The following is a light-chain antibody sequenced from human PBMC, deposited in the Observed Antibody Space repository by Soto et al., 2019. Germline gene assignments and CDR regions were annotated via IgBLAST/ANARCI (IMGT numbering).Light chain of an antibody. Sequence: EIVMTQSPGTMSLSXGERATLTXXASQSLRSDLAWYQQKPGQPPRLLIYGASTRATDIPARFSGSGSGTEFTLTISSLQSEDFAVYYCQQYDNWPPTFGQGTRLEI. J-gene: IGKJ5*01. CDR2: GAS. CDR1: QSLRSD. V-gene: IGKV3-15*01. CDR3: QQYDNWPPT.